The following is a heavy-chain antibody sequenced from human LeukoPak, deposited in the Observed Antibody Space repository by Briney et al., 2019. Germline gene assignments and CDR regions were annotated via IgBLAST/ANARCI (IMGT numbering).Heavy chain of an antibody. D-gene: IGHD3-22*01. Sequence: SVKVSCKASGFTFTSSAMQWVRQARGQRLEWIGWIVVGSGNTNYAQKFQERVTITRDMSTSTAYIELSSLRSEDTAVYYCAARATGDSSGYSYYFDYWGQGTLVTVSS. CDR1: GFTFTSSA. CDR3: AARATGDSSGYSYYFDY. V-gene: IGHV1-58*02. J-gene: IGHJ4*02. CDR2: IVVGSGNT.